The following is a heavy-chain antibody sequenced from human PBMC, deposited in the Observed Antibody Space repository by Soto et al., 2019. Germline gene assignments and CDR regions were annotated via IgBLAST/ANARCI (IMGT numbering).Heavy chain of an antibody. CDR1: KFTFSNYG. Sequence: GGSLRLSCAASKFTFSNYGMSWVRQAPGKGLEWVSAVSGSGASTYHADSVKGRFTIFRDNSKNTVYLQMNSLRAEDTAVYYCAKGPKDGGGICYFPMDVWGQGTTVTVSS. J-gene: IGHJ6*02. D-gene: IGHD2-15*01. CDR3: AKGPKDGGGICYFPMDV. V-gene: IGHV3-23*01. CDR2: VSGSGAST.